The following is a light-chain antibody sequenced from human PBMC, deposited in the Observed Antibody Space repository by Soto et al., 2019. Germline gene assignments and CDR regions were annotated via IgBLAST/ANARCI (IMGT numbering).Light chain of an antibody. V-gene: IGKV3-11*01. J-gene: IGKJ4*01. CDR3: PQRSNWPLT. CDR2: DAS. CDR1: QSVSSY. Sequence: EMMLTLSPATLSLSAGERATLLCRASQSVSSYLAWYQQKPGQAPRLLIYDASNRATGIPARFSGSGSGTDFTLTISCLEPEDFAVYYCPQRSNWPLTFGGGTKVDIK.